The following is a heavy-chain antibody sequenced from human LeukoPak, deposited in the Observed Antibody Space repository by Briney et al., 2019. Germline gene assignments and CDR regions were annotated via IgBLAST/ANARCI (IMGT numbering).Heavy chain of an antibody. CDR2: ISWNSGSI. CDR3: AKDSPNPYYGDYGGSFDY. J-gene: IGHJ4*02. V-gene: IGHV3-9*01. Sequence: PGRSLRLSCAASGFTFDDYAVHWVRQAPGKGLEWVSGISWNSGSIGYADSVKGRFTISRDNAKNSLYLQMNSLRAEDTALYYCAKDSPNPYYGDYGGSFDYWGQGTLVTVSS. D-gene: IGHD4-17*01. CDR1: GFTFDDYA.